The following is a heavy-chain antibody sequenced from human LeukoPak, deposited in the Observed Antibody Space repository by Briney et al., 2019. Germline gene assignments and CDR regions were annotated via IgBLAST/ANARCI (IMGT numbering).Heavy chain of an antibody. D-gene: IGHD2-21*02. J-gene: IGHJ4*02. CDR3: AKDHPGDYYFDY. Sequence: PGGSLRLSCAASGFTFSSYGMHWVRQAPGKGLEWVAVISYDGSNKYYADSVKGRFTISRDNSKSTLYLQMNSLRAEDTAVYYCAKDHPGDYYFDYWGQGTLVTVSS. CDR1: GFTFSSYG. V-gene: IGHV3-30*18. CDR2: ISYDGSNK.